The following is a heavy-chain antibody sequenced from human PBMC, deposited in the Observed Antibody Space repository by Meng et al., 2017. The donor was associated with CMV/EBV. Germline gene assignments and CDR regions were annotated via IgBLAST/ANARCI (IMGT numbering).Heavy chain of an antibody. CDR2: INSDGSST. CDR3: AREGEVTIFGVVIYYYYGMDV. Sequence: GESLKISCAASGFTFSSYWMHWVRQAPGKGLVWVSRINSDGSSTSYADSVKGRFTISRDNAKNSLYLQMNSLRAEDTAVYYCAREGEVTIFGVVIYYYYGMDVWGQGTTVTVSS. D-gene: IGHD3-3*01. J-gene: IGHJ6*02. V-gene: IGHV3-74*01. CDR1: GFTFSSYW.